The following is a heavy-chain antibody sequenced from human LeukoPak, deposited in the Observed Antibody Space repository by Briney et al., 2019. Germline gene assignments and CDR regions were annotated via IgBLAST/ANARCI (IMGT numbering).Heavy chain of an antibody. V-gene: IGHV3-7*01. CDR3: ARGLQEIDS. J-gene: IGHJ5*01. CDR1: GFTFSDYW. Sequence: GGSLRLPCAASGFTFSDYWMAWVRQAPGKGLEWVANIKKDVSEKYYVESVKGRFSISRDNAKNSLYLQMSSLGVEDTAVYYCARGLQEIDSWGQGTLVTVSS. CDR2: IKKDVSEK.